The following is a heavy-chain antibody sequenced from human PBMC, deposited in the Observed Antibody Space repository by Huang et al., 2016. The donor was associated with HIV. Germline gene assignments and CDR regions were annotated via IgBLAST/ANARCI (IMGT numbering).Heavy chain of an antibody. D-gene: IGHD1-7*01. CDR2: IKQDVSEK. CDR1: TATFNAYC. Sequence: LVESGGGVVQPGGSRRLSCAGSTATFNAYCMSWVRQRPGQGLEGVANIKQDVSEKYYMDSVEGRFNISRDNVKKLLFLEMNNLRVADTAGYYCATKASAMDIWGQGTTVIVSS. V-gene: IGHV3-7*01. CDR3: ATKASAMDI. J-gene: IGHJ6*02.